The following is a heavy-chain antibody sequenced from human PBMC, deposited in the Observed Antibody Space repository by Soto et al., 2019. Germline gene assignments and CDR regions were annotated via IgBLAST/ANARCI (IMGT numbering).Heavy chain of an antibody. V-gene: IGHV1-2*02. Sequence: ASVKVSCKASGYTFTGYYMHWVRQAPGQGLEWMGWINPNSGGTKYSQKFQGRVTITRDTSASTAYMELSSLRSEDTAAYYCARADCSSTSCYYHYYGMDVWGQGTTVTVSS. CDR2: INPNSGGT. CDR3: ARADCSSTSCYYHYYGMDV. J-gene: IGHJ6*02. CDR1: GYTFTGYY. D-gene: IGHD2-2*01.